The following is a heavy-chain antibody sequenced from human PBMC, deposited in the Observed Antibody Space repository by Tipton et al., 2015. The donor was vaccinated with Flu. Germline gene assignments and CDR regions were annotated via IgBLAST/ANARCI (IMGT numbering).Heavy chain of an antibody. CDR2: IYHSGST. J-gene: IGHJ4*02. CDR3: ARWGYYGDSFHY. V-gene: IGHV4-4*02. D-gene: IGHD4-17*01. Sequence: TLSLTCAVSGGSISSSNWWSWVRQPPGKGLEWIGEIYHSGSTNYNPSLKSRVTISVDKSKNQFSLKLSSVTVADTAVYYCARWGYYGDSFHYWGQGTLVTVSS. CDR1: GGSISSSNW.